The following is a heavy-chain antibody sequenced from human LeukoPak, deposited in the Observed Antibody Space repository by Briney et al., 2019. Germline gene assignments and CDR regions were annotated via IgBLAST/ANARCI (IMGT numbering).Heavy chain of an antibody. D-gene: IGHD1-26*01. CDR3: ARMRWDVPFDY. CDR1: GFTFSSYW. V-gene: IGHV3-7*01. Sequence: GGSLRLSCAASGFTFSSYWMSWVRQAPGKGLEWVANIKQDGSEKYYVDSVKGRFTISRDNAKNSLYLQMNSLGAEDTAVYYCARMRWDVPFDYWGQGTLVTVSS. J-gene: IGHJ4*02. CDR2: IKQDGSEK.